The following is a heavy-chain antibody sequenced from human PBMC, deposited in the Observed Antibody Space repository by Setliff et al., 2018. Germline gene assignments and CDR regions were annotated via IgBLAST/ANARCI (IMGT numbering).Heavy chain of an antibody. Sequence: GGSLRLSCAASGFTFSSNNMHWVRQAPGKGLEWVSCISGSSSYIYYADSVKGRFTISRDNAKNSLYLQMNSLRAEDTAVYYCARAPSSSSASWCDPWGQGTLVTVSS. D-gene: IGHD6-6*01. CDR3: ARAPSSSSASWCDP. J-gene: IGHJ5*02. V-gene: IGHV3-21*01. CDR2: ISGSSSYI. CDR1: GFTFSSNN.